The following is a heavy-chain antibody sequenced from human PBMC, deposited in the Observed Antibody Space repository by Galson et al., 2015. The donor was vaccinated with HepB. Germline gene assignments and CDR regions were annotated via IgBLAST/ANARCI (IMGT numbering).Heavy chain of an antibody. J-gene: IGHJ6*03. V-gene: IGHV3-30*18. D-gene: IGHD4-11*01. CDR3: AKDPAVTTVYYYYYMDV. CDR2: ISYDGSNK. CDR1: GFTFSSYG. Sequence: SLRLSCAASGFTFSSYGMHWVRQAPGKGLEWVAVISYDGSNKYYADSVKGRFTISRGNSKNTLYLQMNSLRAEDTAVYYCAKDPAVTTVYYYYYMDVWGKGTTVTVSS.